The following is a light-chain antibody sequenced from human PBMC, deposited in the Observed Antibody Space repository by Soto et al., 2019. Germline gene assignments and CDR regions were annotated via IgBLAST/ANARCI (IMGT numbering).Light chain of an antibody. CDR1: QSVSSN. CDR3: QQYRDWPLT. V-gene: IGKV3D-15*01. CDR2: GGS. J-gene: IGKJ4*01. Sequence: EIVLTQSPRTLSLSPGERATLSCRASQSVSSNHLAWYQQKPGQAPRLLIYGGSSRATGIPARFSGSGSATEFTLTISSLQSEDFAVYSCQQYRDWPLTFGGGTKVDIK.